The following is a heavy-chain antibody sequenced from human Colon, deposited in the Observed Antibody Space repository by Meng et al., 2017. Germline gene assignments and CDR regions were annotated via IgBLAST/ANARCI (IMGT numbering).Heavy chain of an antibody. Sequence: QVVLQDVCPVLWMPPVPLSLTCPGVGGSATITGYSWSWIRQSPGKGLEWIGYIYYTGTTNYNPSLKSRVTISVDTSKNQFSLKLSSVTPADTAVYFCARDNLLTSGSRFCFDYWGQGALVTVSS. J-gene: IGHJ4*02. V-gene: IGHV4-61*08. CDR2: IYYTGTT. CDR3: ARDNLLTSGSRFCFDY. CDR1: GGSATITGYS. D-gene: IGHD6-19*01.